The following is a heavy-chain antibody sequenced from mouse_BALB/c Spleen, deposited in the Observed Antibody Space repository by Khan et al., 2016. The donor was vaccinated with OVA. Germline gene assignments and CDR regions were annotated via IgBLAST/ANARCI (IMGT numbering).Heavy chain of an antibody. D-gene: IGHD3-1*01. V-gene: IGHV3-6*02. CDR2: IRFDGSN. CDR3: ARGGSSGPAWFTY. Sequence: EVQLQESGPGLVKPSQSLSLTCSVTGYSITSGYFWNWIRQFPGNELEWMGYIRFDGSNNYNPSLSNRISITRDTSKNQFFLKLNSVTPEDTSTDYCARGGSSGPAWFTYWGHGTLVTVSA. CDR1: GYSITSGYF. J-gene: IGHJ3*01.